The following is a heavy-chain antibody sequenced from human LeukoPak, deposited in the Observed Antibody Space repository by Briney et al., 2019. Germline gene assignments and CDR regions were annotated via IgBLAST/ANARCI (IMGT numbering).Heavy chain of an antibody. Sequence: SETLSLTCTVSGGSISSYHWSWIRQPPGKGLEWIGYIYYSGSTNHNPSLKSRVTISVDTSKNQFSLKLSSVTAADTAVHYCARAYYYGSGSYAFDIWGQGTMVTVSS. V-gene: IGHV4-59*01. J-gene: IGHJ3*02. CDR3: ARAYYYGSGSYAFDI. D-gene: IGHD3-10*01. CDR1: GGSISSYH. CDR2: IYYSGST.